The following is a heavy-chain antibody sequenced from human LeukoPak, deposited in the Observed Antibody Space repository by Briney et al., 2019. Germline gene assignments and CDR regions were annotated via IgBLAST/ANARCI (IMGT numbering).Heavy chain of an antibody. J-gene: IGHJ4*02. V-gene: IGHV3-21*01. Sequence: GGSLRLSCAASGFTFSSYGMHWVRQAPGKGLEWVSSISSSSSYTYYADSVKGRFTISRDNAKNSLYLQMNSLRAEDTAVYYCARGAVTGDYWGQGTLVTVSS. CDR1: GFTFSSYG. CDR2: ISSSSSYT. D-gene: IGHD7-27*01. CDR3: ARGAVTGDY.